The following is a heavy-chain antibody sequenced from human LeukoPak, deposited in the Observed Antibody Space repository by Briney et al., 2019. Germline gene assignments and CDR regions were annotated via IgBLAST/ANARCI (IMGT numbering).Heavy chain of an antibody. CDR2: ISRSDNTI. Sequence: PGGSLRLSCAASRFTFSSYEMNWVRQAPGKGLEWVSYISRSDNTIYYADSVKGRFTISRDNAKNSLYLQMNSLRAEDTAIYYCARGITYWGQGTLVTVSS. CDR1: RFTFSSYE. CDR3: ARGITY. V-gene: IGHV3-48*03. D-gene: IGHD1-14*01. J-gene: IGHJ4*02.